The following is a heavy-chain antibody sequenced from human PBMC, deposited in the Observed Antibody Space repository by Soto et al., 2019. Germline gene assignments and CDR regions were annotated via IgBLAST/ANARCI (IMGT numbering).Heavy chain of an antibody. Sequence: QVQLVESGGGVVQPGRSLRLSCAASGFTFSSYAMHWVRQAPGTGLEWVAVISYDGSNKYYADSVKGRFTISRDNSKNTLYLQMNSLRDEDTDVYYCAREGVDSSGYEYYFDYGGQGTLVTVSS. CDR1: GFTFSSYA. D-gene: IGHD3-22*01. CDR2: ISYDGSNK. V-gene: IGHV3-30-3*01. CDR3: AREGVDSSGYEYYFDY. J-gene: IGHJ4*02.